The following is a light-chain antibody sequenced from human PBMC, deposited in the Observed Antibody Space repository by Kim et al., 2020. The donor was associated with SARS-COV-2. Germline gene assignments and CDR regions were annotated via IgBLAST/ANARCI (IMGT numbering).Light chain of an antibody. CDR3: QQYYNTPRA. CDR1: RSVLYRYDNKNY. V-gene: IGKV4-1*01. Sequence: DIVMTQSPDSLAVSLGERVTINCKSSRSVLYRYDNKNYLGWYKQKPGQPPKLLIYWASTRESGVPDRISGSGSGTDFTLTISSLQAEDVAVYYCQQYYNTPRAFCQGTRLEIK. J-gene: IGKJ5*01. CDR2: WAS.